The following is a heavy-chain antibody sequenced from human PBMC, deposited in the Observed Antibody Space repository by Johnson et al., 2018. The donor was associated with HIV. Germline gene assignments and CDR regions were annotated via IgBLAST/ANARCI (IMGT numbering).Heavy chain of an antibody. J-gene: IGHJ3*02. V-gene: IGHV3-23*04. CDR1: GFTFSSYA. Sequence: MQLVESGGGVVRPGGSLRLSCAASGFTFSSYAMSWVRQAPGKGLEWVSAISGSGGSTYYADSVKGRFTISRDNSKNTLYLQMNSLRAEDTAVYYCARESITMIVWVTQDAFDIWGQGTMVTVSS. CDR2: ISGSGGST. CDR3: ARESITMIVWVTQDAFDI. D-gene: IGHD3-22*01.